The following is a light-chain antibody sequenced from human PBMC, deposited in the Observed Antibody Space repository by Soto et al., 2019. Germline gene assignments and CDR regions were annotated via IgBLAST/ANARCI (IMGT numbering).Light chain of an antibody. CDR1: QSVGSSY. Sequence: EIVLTQSPGTPSLSPGERATLSCRASQSVGSSYLAWYQQKPGQAPRLLIYGASSRATGIPDRVSGSGSGTDFNLTISRLETEDLAVYYCQHYGSSPYTFGQGTKLEIK. CDR3: QHYGSSPYT. V-gene: IGKV3-20*01. J-gene: IGKJ2*01. CDR2: GAS.